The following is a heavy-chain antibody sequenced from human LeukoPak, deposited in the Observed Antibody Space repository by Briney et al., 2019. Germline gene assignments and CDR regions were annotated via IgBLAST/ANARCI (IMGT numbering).Heavy chain of an antibody. CDR3: ATYRQVLLPFES. CDR1: GFTFSSYD. J-gene: IGHJ4*02. Sequence: GGSLRLSCAASGFTFSSYDIHWVRQATGKGLEWVSGIGTAGEIYYPGSVRGRFTISRDNSKSTLSLQMNSLRAEDTAIYYCATYRQVLLPFESWGQGTLVTVSS. CDR2: IGTAGEI. V-gene: IGHV3-13*01. D-gene: IGHD2-8*02.